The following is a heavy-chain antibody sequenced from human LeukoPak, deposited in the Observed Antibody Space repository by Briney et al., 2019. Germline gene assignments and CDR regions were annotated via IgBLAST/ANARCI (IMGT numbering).Heavy chain of an antibody. CDR2: IWYDGSNK. CDR3: AGSYYNVFDY. CDR1: GFTFSNYG. V-gene: IGHV3-33*01. Sequence: PGRSLRLSCAASGFTFSNYGMHWVRQAPGKGLEWVALIWYDGSNKYYADSVKGRFTISRDNSKNTLYLQMNSLRAEDTAVYYCAGSYYNVFDYWGQGTLVTVPS. J-gene: IGHJ4*02. D-gene: IGHD3-10*01.